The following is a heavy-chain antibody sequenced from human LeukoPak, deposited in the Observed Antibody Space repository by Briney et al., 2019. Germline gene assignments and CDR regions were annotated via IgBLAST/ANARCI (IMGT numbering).Heavy chain of an antibody. J-gene: IGHJ6*03. D-gene: IGHD2-15*01. CDR1: GFSFSSYA. CDR3: AKRGGTESFYYYYMDV. V-gene: IGHV3-23*01. Sequence: PGGSLRLSCAASGFSFSSYAMSWVRQAPGKGLEWVSGISGGGGSTFDADSVKGRFTISRDNSKNTLYLQMNSLRADDTAVYYWAKRGGTESFYYYYMDVWGKGTTVTVSS. CDR2: ISGGGGST.